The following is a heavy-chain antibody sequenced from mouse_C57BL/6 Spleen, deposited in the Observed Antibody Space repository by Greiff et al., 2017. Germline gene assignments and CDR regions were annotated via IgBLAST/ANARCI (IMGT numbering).Heavy chain of an antibody. CDR3: ARGGIYYDYDDGNYYAMDY. V-gene: IGHV1-82*01. CDR2: IYPGDGDT. D-gene: IGHD2-4*01. J-gene: IGHJ4*01. CDR1: GYAFSSSW. Sequence: QVQLKESGPELVKPGASVKISCKASGYAFSSSWMNWVKQRPGKGLEWIGRIYPGDGDTNYNGKFKGKATLTADKSSSTAYMQLSSLTSEDSAVYFCARGGIYYDYDDGNYYAMDYWGQGTSVTVSS.